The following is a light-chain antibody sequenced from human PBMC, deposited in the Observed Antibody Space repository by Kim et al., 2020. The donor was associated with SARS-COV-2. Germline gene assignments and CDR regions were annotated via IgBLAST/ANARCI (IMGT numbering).Light chain of an antibody. J-gene: IGLJ3*02. Sequence: QSALTQPASVSGSPGQSITISCTGTNNDVGAYNYVSWYQQHPGKVPKLMIYDVSKRASGVSNRFSGSKSGNTASLTISGLQADDEADYYCNSYTTSTTLVFGGGTQLTVL. CDR2: DVS. CDR1: NNDVGAYNY. V-gene: IGLV2-14*03. CDR3: NSYTTSTTLV.